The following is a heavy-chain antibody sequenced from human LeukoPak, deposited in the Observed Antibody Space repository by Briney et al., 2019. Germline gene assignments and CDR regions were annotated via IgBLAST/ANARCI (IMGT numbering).Heavy chain of an antibody. V-gene: IGHV1-69*05. Sequence: SVMVSCKASGGTFSSYAISWVRQAPGQGLEWMGGIIPIFGTANYAQKFQGRVTITTDESTSTAYMELSSLRSEDTAVYYCASIMGYGGNGGARYWGQGTLVTVSS. D-gene: IGHD4-23*01. CDR2: IIPIFGTA. CDR3: ASIMGYGGNGGARY. J-gene: IGHJ4*02. CDR1: GGTFSSYA.